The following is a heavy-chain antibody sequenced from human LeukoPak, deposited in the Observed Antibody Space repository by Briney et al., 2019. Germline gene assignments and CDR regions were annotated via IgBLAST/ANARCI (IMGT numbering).Heavy chain of an antibody. J-gene: IGHJ1*01. CDR3: ARSITSSWYGDFQH. CDR2: IYYSGNT. D-gene: IGHD6-13*01. CDR1: GDSISSGGYY. V-gene: IGHV4-31*03. Sequence: PSQTLSLTCTVSGDSISSGGYYWTWIRQHPGKGLEWIGSIYYSGNTYYNSSLKSRVTISVDTSKNQFSLKLTSVTAADTAVYYCARSITSSWYGDFQHWGQGTLVTVSS.